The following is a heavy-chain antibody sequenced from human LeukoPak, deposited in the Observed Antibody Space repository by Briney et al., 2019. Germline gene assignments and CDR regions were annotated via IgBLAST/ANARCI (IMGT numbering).Heavy chain of an antibody. V-gene: IGHV4-28*05. D-gene: IGHD5-24*01. CDR2: IYYTGSI. J-gene: IGHJ4*02. CDR1: GSSIASLNW. Sequence: SDTLSLTCSVSGSSIASLNWWGWIRQPPGKGLEWIGYIYYTGSIYYNPSLKSRVTISVDTSKNQFSLKLSSVTAADTAVYYCARRDGYSEFDYWGQGTLVTVSS. CDR3: ARRDGYSEFDY.